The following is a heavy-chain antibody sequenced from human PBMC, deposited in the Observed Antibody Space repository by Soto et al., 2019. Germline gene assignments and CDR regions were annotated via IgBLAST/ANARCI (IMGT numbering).Heavy chain of an antibody. CDR2: IIPILGIA. CDR3: ARGPSGYHPY. V-gene: IGHV1-69*02. D-gene: IGHD3-22*01. Sequence: QVQLVQSGAEVKKPGSSVKVSCKASGGTFSSYTISWVRQAPGQGLEWMGRIIPILGIANYAQKFQGRVTITADKTTSTAYIELSSLRSEDTAVYYSARGPSGYHPYWGQGTLVTVSS. CDR1: GGTFSSYT. J-gene: IGHJ4*02.